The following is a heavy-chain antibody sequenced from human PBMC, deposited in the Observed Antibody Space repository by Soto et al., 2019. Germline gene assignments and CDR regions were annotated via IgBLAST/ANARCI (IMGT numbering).Heavy chain of an antibody. CDR3: ARANYDFPINWFDS. CDR2: IIPIFGTA. V-gene: IGHV1-69*06. D-gene: IGHD3-3*01. Sequence: SVKVSCKASGGTFSSYAISWVRQAPGQGLEWMGGIIPIFGTANYAQKFQGRVTITADKSTSTAYMELSSLRSEDTAVYYCARANYDFPINWFDSWGQGTLVTVSS. CDR1: GGTFSSYA. J-gene: IGHJ5*01.